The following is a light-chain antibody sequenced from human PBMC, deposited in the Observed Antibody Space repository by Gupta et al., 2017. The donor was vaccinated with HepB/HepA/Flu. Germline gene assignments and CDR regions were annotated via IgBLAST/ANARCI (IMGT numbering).Light chain of an antibody. CDR3: ASFRSGYNLVI. CDR2: EVT. CDR1: SSDIGSFKS. Sequence: QSGLTQPASVSGSPGQSVTGSCRGTSSDIGSFKSVSWDQQDPGRAPKLLIYEVTTRPSGVAHRFSGSKTGNSASLTISGLQAEDEAFYYCASFRSGYNLVIFGGGTEPTVL. V-gene: IGLV2-14*03. J-gene: IGLJ2*01.